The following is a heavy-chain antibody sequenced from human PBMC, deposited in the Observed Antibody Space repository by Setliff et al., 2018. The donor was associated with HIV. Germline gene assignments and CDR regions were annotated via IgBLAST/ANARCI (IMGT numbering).Heavy chain of an antibody. J-gene: IGHJ5*02. D-gene: IGHD3-16*01. CDR1: GGSISSHY. Sequence: SETLSLTCTVSGGSISSHYWSWIRQPPGKGLEWIGYIYYSGSTNYNPSLKSRVTISVDTSKNQFSLKLSSVTAADTAVYYCAKGVKWLDPWGQGIQVTVSS. CDR2: IYYSGST. V-gene: IGHV4-59*11. CDR3: AKGVKWLDP.